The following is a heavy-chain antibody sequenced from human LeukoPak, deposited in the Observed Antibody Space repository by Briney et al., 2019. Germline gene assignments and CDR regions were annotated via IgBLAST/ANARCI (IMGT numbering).Heavy chain of an antibody. D-gene: IGHD3-22*01. CDR1: GGSISSSHW. CDR2: IYHTGST. Sequence: SGTLSLTCVVSGGSISSSHWWSWVRQPPGKGLEWIGEIYHTGSTNYNPSLNSRVPISVDKYKNQFPLKLSSVTAADTAVYYCASRGRTHVYYYDSSGYTYYFDYWAQGTLVTVSS. V-gene: IGHV4-4*02. CDR3: ASRGRTHVYYYDSSGYTYYFDY. J-gene: IGHJ4*02.